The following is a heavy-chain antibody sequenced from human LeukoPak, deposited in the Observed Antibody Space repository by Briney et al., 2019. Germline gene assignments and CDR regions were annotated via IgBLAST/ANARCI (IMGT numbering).Heavy chain of an antibody. J-gene: IGHJ4*02. CDR3: AKDTGEYDILTGYYGSGIDY. CDR2: ISSSGSTI. CDR1: GFTFSSYE. D-gene: IGHD3-9*01. Sequence: PGGSLRLSCAASGFTFSSYEMNWVRQAPRKGLEWVSYISSSGSTIYYADSVKGRFTISRDNSKNTLYLQMNSLRAEDTAVYYCAKDTGEYDILTGYYGSGIDYWGQGTLVTVSS. V-gene: IGHV3-48*03.